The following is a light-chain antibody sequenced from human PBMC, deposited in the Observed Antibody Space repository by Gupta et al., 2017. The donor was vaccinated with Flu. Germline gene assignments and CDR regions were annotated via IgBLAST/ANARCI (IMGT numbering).Light chain of an antibody. CDR2: SNN. CDR3: AAWDDSLNGHYV. J-gene: IGLJ1*01. V-gene: IGLV1-44*01. Sequence: QSVLTQPPSASGTPGQRVTISCSGSSSNIGSSTVNWYQQLPGTAPKLLIYSNNQRPSGVPDRFSGSKSGTSATLAMSGPQSEDEADYYCAAWDDSLNGHYVFGTGTKVTVL. CDR1: SSNIGSST.